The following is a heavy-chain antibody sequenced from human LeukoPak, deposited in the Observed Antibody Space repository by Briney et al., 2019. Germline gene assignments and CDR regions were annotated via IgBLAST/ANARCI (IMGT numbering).Heavy chain of an antibody. J-gene: IGHJ4*02. CDR3: ARRKSYYYDSSGYVLDY. D-gene: IGHD3-22*01. CDR1: GYSFTSYW. V-gene: IGHV5-51*01. CDR2: IYPGDSDT. Sequence: GESLKIPCKGSGYSFTSYWIGWVRQMPGKGLEWMGIIYPGDSDTRYSPSFQGQVTISADKSISTAYLQWSSLKASDTAMYYCARRKSYYYDSSGYVLDYWGQGTLVTVSS.